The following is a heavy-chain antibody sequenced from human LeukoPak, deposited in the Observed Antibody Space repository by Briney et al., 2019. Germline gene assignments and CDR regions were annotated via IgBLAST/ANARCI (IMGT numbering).Heavy chain of an antibody. CDR1: GFTVSSNY. Sequence: GGSLRLSCAASGFTVSSNYMSWVRQAPGKGLEWVSVIYSSGSTYYADSVKGRFTISRDNSKNTLYLQMNSLRAEDTAVYYCARSAGPRASAFDIWGQGTMVTVSS. J-gene: IGHJ3*02. CDR2: IYSSGST. V-gene: IGHV3-53*01. CDR3: ARSAGPRASAFDI.